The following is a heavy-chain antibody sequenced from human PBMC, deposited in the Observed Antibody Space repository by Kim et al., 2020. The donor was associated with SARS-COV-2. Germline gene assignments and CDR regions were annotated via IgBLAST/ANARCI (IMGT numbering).Heavy chain of an antibody. CDR2: INRDGSDK. CDR1: RFSISNYW. CDR3: ARESTMTTPGL. Sequence: GGSLRLSCAASRFSISNYWMSWVRQAPGKGLEWVANINRDGSDKNYVDAVKGRFTISRDNAKNSLYLQMNSLRGEDTAIYYCARESTMTTPGLWGQGTLVTVSS. V-gene: IGHV3-7*03. D-gene: IGHD4-17*01. J-gene: IGHJ4*02.